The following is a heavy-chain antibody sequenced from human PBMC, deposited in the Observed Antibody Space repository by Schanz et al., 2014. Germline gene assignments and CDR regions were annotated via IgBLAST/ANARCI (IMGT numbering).Heavy chain of an antibody. CDR1: GFTFSTYA. Sequence: EVQLLESGGALVQPGGSLRLSCSASGFTFSTYAMGWVRQTPGKGLEWVSSISSSGSSIYYADSVKGRFTTSRDNGKKSMYLQMNSLRAEDTAVYYCARLDSSSWYPRYWGQGTLVTVSS. J-gene: IGHJ4*02. CDR3: ARLDSSSWYPRY. V-gene: IGHV3-48*04. CDR2: ISSSGSSI. D-gene: IGHD6-13*01.